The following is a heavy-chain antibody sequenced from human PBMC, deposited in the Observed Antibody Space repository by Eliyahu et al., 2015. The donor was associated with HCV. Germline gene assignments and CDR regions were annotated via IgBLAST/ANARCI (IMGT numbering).Heavy chain of an antibody. CDR3: TRARAMAVAGSTYFDY. Sequence: EVQLVESGGGLVQPGGSLRLSCAASGFTFSSYDMHWVRQVTGKGLEWVSGIGTAGDTYYPGSVKGRFTISREKAKNSLHLQMNSLRAGDTTLYYCTRARAMAVAGSTYFDYWGQGTLVTVSS. V-gene: IGHV3-13*01. J-gene: IGHJ4*02. CDR2: IGTAGDT. D-gene: IGHD6-19*01. CDR1: GFTFSSYD.